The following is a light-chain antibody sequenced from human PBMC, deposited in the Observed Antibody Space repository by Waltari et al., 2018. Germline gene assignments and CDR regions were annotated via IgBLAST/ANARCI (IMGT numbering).Light chain of an antibody. CDR1: QSISAF. CDR2: AAS. Sequence: DIQMTQSPSSLSASVGDRVTITCRASQSISAFLNWYQQKPGRAPHVLIYAASKLLSGVPSRFSGSGSGTDFTLPISSLQPEAFATYFCQQSYRGPPWTLGQATKVAVK. CDR3: QQSYRGPPWT. V-gene: IGKV1-39*01. J-gene: IGKJ1*01.